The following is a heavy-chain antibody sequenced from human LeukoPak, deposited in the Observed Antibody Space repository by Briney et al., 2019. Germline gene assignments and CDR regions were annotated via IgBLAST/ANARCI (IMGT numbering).Heavy chain of an antibody. CDR2: IYTSGST. CDR3: ARGVYSNYGEHFDY. J-gene: IGHJ4*02. Sequence: SESLPLTCIVSVGSLRSDSYYWRWTRHPAGEGLEWIGRIYTSGSTNYNPSIKSRVTISVDTSKNQFSLKLSSVTAADTAVYCCARGVYSNYGEHFDYWGQGTLVTVPS. CDR1: VGSLRSDSYY. V-gene: IGHV4-61*02. D-gene: IGHD4-11*01.